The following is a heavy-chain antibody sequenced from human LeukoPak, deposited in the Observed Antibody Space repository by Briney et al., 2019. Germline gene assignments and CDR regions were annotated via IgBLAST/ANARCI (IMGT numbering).Heavy chain of an antibody. J-gene: IGHJ3*02. CDR2: ISPNTGGT. D-gene: IGHD6-25*01. CDR3: AREVGSGTFDI. CDR1: AYSLTDHC. Sequence: ASVKVSCKASAYSLTDHCVHWVRQAPGEGLEWMGWISPNTGGTIYAQRFQDRVTMTRDTSIITAYMELSKLRSDDTAFYYCAREVGSGTFDIWGQGTMVTVSS. V-gene: IGHV1-2*02.